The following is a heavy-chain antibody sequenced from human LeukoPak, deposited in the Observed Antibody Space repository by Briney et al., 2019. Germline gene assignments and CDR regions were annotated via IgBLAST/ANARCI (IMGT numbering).Heavy chain of an antibody. V-gene: IGHV3-9*01. CDR2: ISWNSGSI. CDR1: GFTFDDYA. Sequence: GGSLRLSCAASGFTFDDYAMHWVRQAPGKGLEWVSGISWNSGSIGYADSVKGRFTISRDNTRNSLHLQMDSLRVDDTAVYYCARCRGSGRSGWYFDLWGRGTLVTVSS. D-gene: IGHD6-19*01. J-gene: IGHJ2*01. CDR3: ARCRGSGRSGWYFDL.